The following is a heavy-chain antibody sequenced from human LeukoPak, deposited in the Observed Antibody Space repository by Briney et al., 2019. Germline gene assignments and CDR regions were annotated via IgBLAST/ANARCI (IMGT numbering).Heavy chain of an antibody. V-gene: IGHV3-30*03. J-gene: IGHJ4*02. CDR2: ISYDGSNK. CDR1: GFTFSSYG. D-gene: IGHD1-1*01. Sequence: GSLRLSCAASGFTFSSYGMHWVRQAPGKGLEWVAVISYDGSNKYYADSVKGRFTISRDNSKNTLYLQMNSLRAEDTAVYYCKSGGAAPGSFDYWGQGTLVTVSP. CDR3: KSGGAAPGSFDY.